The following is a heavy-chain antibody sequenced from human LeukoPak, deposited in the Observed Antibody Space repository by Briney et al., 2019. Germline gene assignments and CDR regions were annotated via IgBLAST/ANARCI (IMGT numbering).Heavy chain of an antibody. CDR2: INHSGST. V-gene: IGHV4-34*01. CDR1: GGSFSGYY. D-gene: IGHD5-18*01. CDR3: ASAPWIQLWFAF. Sequence: PSETLSLTCAVYGGSFSGYYWSWIRQPPGKGLEWIGEINHSGSTNYNPSLKSRVTISVDTSKNQFSLKLSSVTAADTAVYYCASAPWIQLWFAFWGQGTLVTVSS. J-gene: IGHJ4*02.